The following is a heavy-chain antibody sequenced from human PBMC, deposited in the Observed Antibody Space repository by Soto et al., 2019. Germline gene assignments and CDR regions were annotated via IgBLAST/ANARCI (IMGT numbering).Heavy chain of an antibody. J-gene: IGHJ4*02. D-gene: IGHD1-1*01. CDR2: IYNSGRY. Sequence: SETLSLTCTVSGGFIWGWIRQSPDKGLEWIGYIYNSGRYNYNPSLESRLTISIDTSKNQFSLRLASVTAADTAVYYCARTLPNRQPFDSWSQGTLVTVSS. CDR3: ARTLPNRQPFDS. V-gene: IGHV4-59*01. CDR1: GGFI.